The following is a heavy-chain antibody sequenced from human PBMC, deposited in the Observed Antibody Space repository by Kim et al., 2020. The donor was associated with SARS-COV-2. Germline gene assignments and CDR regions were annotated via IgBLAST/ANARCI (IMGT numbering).Heavy chain of an antibody. CDR2: INHRGYT. D-gene: IGHD1-1*01. CDR3: ATGTYRLFAY. V-gene: IGHV4-34*01. Sequence: SETLSLTCGVSGGPFNAYYWTWVRQPPGQGLEWVGEINHRGYTNYSPSLKSRVTISLDTSKNLLSLKVTSVTAADTAIYYCATGTYRLFAYWGQGSLVTVSS. J-gene: IGHJ4*02. CDR1: GGPFNAYY.